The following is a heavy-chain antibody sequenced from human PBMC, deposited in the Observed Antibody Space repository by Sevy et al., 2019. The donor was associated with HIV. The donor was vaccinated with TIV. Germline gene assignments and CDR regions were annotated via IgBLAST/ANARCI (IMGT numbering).Heavy chain of an antibody. Sequence: GGSLRLSCAASGFTFSSYAMSWVRQAPGKGLEWVSAISGSGGSTYYTDSVKGRFTISRDNSKNTLYLQMNSLRAEDTAVYYCAKRPVGEQQLVPFDYWGQGTLVTVSS. D-gene: IGHD6-13*01. CDR2: ISGSGGST. CDR1: GFTFSSYA. CDR3: AKRPVGEQQLVPFDY. J-gene: IGHJ4*02. V-gene: IGHV3-23*01.